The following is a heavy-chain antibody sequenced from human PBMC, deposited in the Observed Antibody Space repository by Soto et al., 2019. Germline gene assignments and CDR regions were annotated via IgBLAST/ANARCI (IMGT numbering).Heavy chain of an antibody. D-gene: IGHD1-26*01. CDR1: XXXXXXXXXX. CDR2: IYYSGST. Sequence: QVQLQESGPGLVKPSQTLSLTCTXXXXXXXXXXXXXXXXXXXXXKGLEWIGYIYYSGSTYYNPSLKSXXTXXXXXXXNXXXLXXXXXXXXXXXXYYCARWXXATSFDYWGQGTLVTVSS. J-gene: IGHJ4*02. CDR3: ARWXXATSFDY. V-gene: IGHV4-30-4*01.